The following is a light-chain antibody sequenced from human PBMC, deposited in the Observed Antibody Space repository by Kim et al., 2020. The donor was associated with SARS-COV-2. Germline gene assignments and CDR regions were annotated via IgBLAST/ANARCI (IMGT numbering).Light chain of an antibody. CDR2: KAS. V-gene: IGKV1-5*03. J-gene: IGKJ1*01. CDR1: QDISSW. Sequence: ASVGDRVTITCRASQDISSWLAWYQQKPGRAPKLLIYKASRLESGVPSRFSGGRSGTEFTLTISSLEPEDFAVYYCQQRSNWPWTFGQGTKVDIK. CDR3: QQRSNWPWT.